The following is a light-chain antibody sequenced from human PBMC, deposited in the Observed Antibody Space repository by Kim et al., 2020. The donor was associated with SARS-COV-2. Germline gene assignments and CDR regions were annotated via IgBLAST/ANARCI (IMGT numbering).Light chain of an antibody. Sequence: QPVLTQSPSASASLGASVKLTCTLSSGHSNYAIAWHQQQPEKGPRYLMKVNSDGSHTKGDGIPDRFSGSSSGAERYLAISSLRSEDEADYYCQTWGTGIQGVFGGGTQLTVL. CDR1: SGHSNYA. CDR2: VNSDGSH. V-gene: IGLV4-69*01. CDR3: QTWGTGIQGV. J-gene: IGLJ3*02.